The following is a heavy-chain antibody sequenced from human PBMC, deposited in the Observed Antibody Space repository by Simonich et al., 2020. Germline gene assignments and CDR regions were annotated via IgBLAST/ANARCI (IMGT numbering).Heavy chain of an antibody. Sequence: QVQLEQSGAELKKPGASVKVSCKASGYTFTIYDRNWVRQATGQGLGLMGWMTPNSGNTGYAQKFQGRVTITRNTSISTAYMELSSLRSEDTAVYYCARTYSGSYYYFDYWGQGTLVTVSS. J-gene: IGHJ4*02. CDR2: MTPNSGNT. V-gene: IGHV1-8*03. CDR1: GYTFTIYD. CDR3: ARTYSGSYYYFDY. D-gene: IGHD1-26*01.